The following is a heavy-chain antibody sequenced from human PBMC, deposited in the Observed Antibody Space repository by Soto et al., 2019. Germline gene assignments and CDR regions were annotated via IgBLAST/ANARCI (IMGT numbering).Heavy chain of an antibody. CDR1: GGTFSSYA. CDR3: ARSQGSSTSLEIYYYYYYGMDV. V-gene: IGHV1-69*01. J-gene: IGHJ6*02. Sequence: QVQLVQSGAEVKKPGSSVKVSCKASGGTFSSYAISWVRQAPGQGLEWMGGIIPISGTANYAQKFQGRVTINADEYTSTAYMGLSSLRSEDTAVYYCARSQGSSTSLEIYYYYYYGMDVWGQGTTVTVSS. D-gene: IGHD2-2*01. CDR2: IIPISGTA.